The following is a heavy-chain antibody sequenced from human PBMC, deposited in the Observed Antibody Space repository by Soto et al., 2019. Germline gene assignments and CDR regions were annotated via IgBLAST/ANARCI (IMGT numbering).Heavy chain of an antibody. CDR3: TKWGLSGHGMDV. J-gene: IGHJ6*02. Sequence: QVQLVESGGGVVQPGRSVRLSCAASGYIFSNYGMHWVRQAPGKGLEGVAVTSYDGSKKYYADSVKGRFTISKDNSKNTVYLQMNSLRIEDTAVYYCTKWGLSGHGMDVWGQGSTVTVSS. V-gene: IGHV3-30*18. CDR1: GYIFSNYG. CDR2: TSYDGSKK. D-gene: IGHD7-27*01.